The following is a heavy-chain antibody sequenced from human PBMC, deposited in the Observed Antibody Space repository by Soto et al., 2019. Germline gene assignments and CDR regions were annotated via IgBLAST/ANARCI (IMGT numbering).Heavy chain of an antibody. D-gene: IGHD4-4*01. V-gene: IGHV1-69*06. CDR2: IIPIFGTA. Sequence: QVQLVQSGAEVKKPGSSVKASCKASGGTFSSYAISWVRQAPGQGLEWMGGIIPIFGTANYAQKFQGRVTITADKSTSTAYMELSSLRSEDTAVYYCARKARQNSNYYYYYYGMDVWGQGTTVTVSS. CDR3: ARKARQNSNYYYYYYGMDV. J-gene: IGHJ6*02. CDR1: GGTFSSYA.